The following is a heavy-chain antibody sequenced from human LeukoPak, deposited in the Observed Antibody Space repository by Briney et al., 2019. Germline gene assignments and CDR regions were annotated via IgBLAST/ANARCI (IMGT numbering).Heavy chain of an antibody. D-gene: IGHD6-19*01. Sequence: GRSLRLSCAGSGFIFNNYAMHWVRQPPGRGLEWVSGISWNSGSIDYADSVKGRFTISRDNAKNSLYLQMNSLRVEDTAFYYCAKDNRRHYTSGPNPDSLHWGQGALVTVSS. V-gene: IGHV3-9*01. CDR1: GFIFNNYA. J-gene: IGHJ4*02. CDR3: AKDNRRHYTSGPNPDSLH. CDR2: ISWNSGSI.